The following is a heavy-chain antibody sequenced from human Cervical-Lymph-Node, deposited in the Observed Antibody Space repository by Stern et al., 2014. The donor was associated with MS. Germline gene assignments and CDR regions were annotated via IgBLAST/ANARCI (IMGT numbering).Heavy chain of an antibody. Sequence: VQLVESGAEVKKPGASVKVSCKASGYTFTSYGISWVRQAPGQGLEWMGWIRAYNGNTNDAQKLQGRVTMTTDTSTSTAYMELRSLRSDDTAVYYCARELPDSSGYHSYAFDIWGQGTMVTVSS. CDR1: GYTFTSYG. V-gene: IGHV1-18*01. CDR2: IRAYNGNT. CDR3: ARELPDSSGYHSYAFDI. D-gene: IGHD3-22*01. J-gene: IGHJ3*02.